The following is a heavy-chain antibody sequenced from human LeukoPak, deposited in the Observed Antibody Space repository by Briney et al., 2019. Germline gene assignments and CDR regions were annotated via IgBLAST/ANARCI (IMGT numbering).Heavy chain of an antibody. J-gene: IGHJ4*02. CDR2: IYYSGST. D-gene: IGHD1-26*01. CDR1: GGSISSGGYY. V-gene: IGHV4-31*03. Sequence: PSETLSLTCTVSGGSISSGGYYWSWIRQHPGKGLEWIGYIYYSGSTYYNPSLKSRVTISVDTSKNQFSLKLSSVTAADTAVYYCARGQVGATTDWGQGTLVTVSS. CDR3: ARGQVGATTD.